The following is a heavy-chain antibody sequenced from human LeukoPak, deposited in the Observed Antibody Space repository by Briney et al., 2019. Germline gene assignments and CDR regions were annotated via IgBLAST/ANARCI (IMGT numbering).Heavy chain of an antibody. CDR1: GYTFTGYY. CDR3: ARDSCSGGSCYWNYFDY. J-gene: IGHJ4*02. Sequence: ASVKVSCKASGYTFTGYYMHWVRQAPGQGLEWMGWINPNSGGTNYAQKLQGRVTMTTDTSTSTAYMELRSLRSDDTAVYYCARDSCSGGSCYWNYFDYWGQGTLVTVSS. V-gene: IGHV1-2*02. D-gene: IGHD2-15*01. CDR2: INPNSGGT.